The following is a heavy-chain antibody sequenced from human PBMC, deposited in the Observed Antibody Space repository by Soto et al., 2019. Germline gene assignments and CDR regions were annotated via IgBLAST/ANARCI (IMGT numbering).Heavy chain of an antibody. CDR2: ISAYNGNT. D-gene: IGHD4-17*01. J-gene: IGHJ3*02. Sequence: GASVKVSCKASGYTFTSYGISWVRQAPGQGLEWMGWISAYNGNTNYAQKLQGRVTMTTDTSTSTAYMGLRSLRSDDTAVYYCARVDDYGASNKGAFDIWGQGTMVTVSS. CDR1: GYTFTSYG. V-gene: IGHV1-18*01. CDR3: ARVDDYGASNKGAFDI.